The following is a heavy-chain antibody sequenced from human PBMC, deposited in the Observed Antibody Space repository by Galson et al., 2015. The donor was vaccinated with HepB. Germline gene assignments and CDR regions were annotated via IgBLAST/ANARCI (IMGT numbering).Heavy chain of an antibody. CDR1: GFTFSFYS. V-gene: IGHV3-21*01. Sequence: SLRLSCAASGFTFSFYSMNWVRQAPGKGLEWVSSISSTSSYIFYADSLKGRFTISRDNANNAVYLQMNSQRAGDTAVYYYARDRNTDSTVAPHSGFDSWGQGTLVTVSS. D-gene: IGHD1-26*01. J-gene: IGHJ5*01. CDR3: ARDRNTDSTVAPHSGFDS. CDR2: ISSTSSYI.